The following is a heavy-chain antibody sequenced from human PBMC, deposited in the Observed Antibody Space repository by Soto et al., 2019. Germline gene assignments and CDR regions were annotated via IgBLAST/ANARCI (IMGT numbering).Heavy chain of an antibody. CDR3: AKDESSGWYSYFDY. Sequence: GSLRISCGDSALNFSSYAMSWVRQAPGKGLEWVSAISGSGGSTYYADSVKGRFTISRDNSKNTLYLQMNSLRAEDTAVYYCAKDESSGWYSYFDYWGQGTLVTVSS. J-gene: IGHJ4*02. CDR2: ISGSGGST. D-gene: IGHD6-19*01. CDR1: ALNFSSYA. V-gene: IGHV3-23*01.